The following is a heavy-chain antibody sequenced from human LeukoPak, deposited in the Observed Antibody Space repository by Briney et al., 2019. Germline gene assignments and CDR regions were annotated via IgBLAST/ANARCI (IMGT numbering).Heavy chain of an antibody. V-gene: IGHV3-21*01. J-gene: IGHJ4*02. CDR3: AKDQGFDYYDSSGYYLDY. Sequence: GGSLRLSCAASGFTFSSHNMNWVRQAPGKGLEWVSSISLRGNYIFYADSVKGRFTISRDSAKNSLSLQMYSLRAEDTAVYYCAKDQGFDYYDSSGYYLDYWGQGTLVTVSS. D-gene: IGHD3-22*01. CDR2: ISLRGNYI. CDR1: GFTFSSHN.